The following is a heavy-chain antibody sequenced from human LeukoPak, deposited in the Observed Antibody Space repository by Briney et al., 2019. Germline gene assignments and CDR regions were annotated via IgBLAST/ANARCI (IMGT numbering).Heavy chain of an antibody. CDR2: ISSSSSTI. CDR1: GFTFSLYS. J-gene: IGHJ4*02. D-gene: IGHD1-26*01. Sequence: GGSLRLSCAASGFTFSLYSMNWVRRAPGKGLEWVSYISSSSSTIYYAASVKGRFTISRDNAKNSLYLQMNSLRAEETAVYYCATDGTGWGQGTLVTVCS. V-gene: IGHV3-48*01. CDR3: ATDGTG.